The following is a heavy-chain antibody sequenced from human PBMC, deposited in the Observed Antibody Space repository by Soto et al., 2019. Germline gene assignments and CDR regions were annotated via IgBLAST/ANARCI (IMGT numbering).Heavy chain of an antibody. CDR2: FDPEDGET. J-gene: IGHJ6*02. CDR1: GYTLTELS. CDR3: ASLPLKPYYYGMDV. Sequence: ASVKVSCKVSGYTLTELSMHWVRQAPGKGLEWMGGFDPEDGETIYAQKFQGRVTMTEDTSTDTAYMELSSLRSEDTAVYYCASLPLKPYYYGMDVWGQGTTVTVSS. V-gene: IGHV1-24*01.